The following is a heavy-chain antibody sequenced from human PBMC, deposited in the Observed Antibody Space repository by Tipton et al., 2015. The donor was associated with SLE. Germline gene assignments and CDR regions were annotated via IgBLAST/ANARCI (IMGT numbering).Heavy chain of an antibody. CDR1: GGSISSSSSYY. V-gene: IGHV4-34*01. CDR2: INSSGSA. J-gene: IGHJ4*02. D-gene: IGHD2-21*01. Sequence: TLSLTCAVYGGSISSSSSYYWAWIRQPPGKGLECIGEINSSGSANYHPSLKSRATISVDTSKNQFSLKLASVTAADTAVYYCARGKISWAIFVVRNYFDSWGQGTLVTVSS. CDR3: ARGKISWAIFVVRNYFDS.